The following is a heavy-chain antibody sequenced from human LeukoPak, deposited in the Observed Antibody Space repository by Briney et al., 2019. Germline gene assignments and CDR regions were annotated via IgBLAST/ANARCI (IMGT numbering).Heavy chain of an antibody. CDR3: ARGYYDILGYFDY. CDR1: AFTFSIYS. Sequence: GGSLRLSCAASAFTFSIYSINWVRQAPGKGLEWVSSISSSSSYISYADSVKGRFTISRDNAKNSLYLQMNSLRAEDTAVYYCARGYYDILGYFDYWGQGTLVTVSS. D-gene: IGHD3-9*01. CDR2: ISSSSSYI. J-gene: IGHJ4*02. V-gene: IGHV3-21*04.